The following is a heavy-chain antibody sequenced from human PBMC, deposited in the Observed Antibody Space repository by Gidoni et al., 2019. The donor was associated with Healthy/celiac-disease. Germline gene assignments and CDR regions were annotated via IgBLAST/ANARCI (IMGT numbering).Heavy chain of an antibody. D-gene: IGHD1-1*01. V-gene: IGHV1-69*02. CDR2: IIPILGIA. CDR1: GGTFSSYT. CDR3: AFQQIPRTTGRLYYYYYMDV. J-gene: IGHJ6*03. Sequence: QVQLVQSGPEVKKPGSSVKVSCTASGGTFSSYTISWGRQAPGQGLEWMGRIIPILGIANYAQKFQGRVTITADKSTSTAYMELSSLRSEDTAVYYCAFQQIPRTTGRLYYYYYMDVWGKGTTVNVSS.